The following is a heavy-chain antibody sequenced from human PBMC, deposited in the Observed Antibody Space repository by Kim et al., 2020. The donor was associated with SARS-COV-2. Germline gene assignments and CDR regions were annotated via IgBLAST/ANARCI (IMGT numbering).Heavy chain of an antibody. CDR2: INPNSGGT. J-gene: IGHJ6*02. Sequence: ASVKVSCKASGYTFTGYYMHWVRQAPGQGLEWMGRINPNSGGTNYAQKFQGRVTMTRDTSISTAYMELSRLRSDDTAVYYCARGLTDATRYYYYGMDVWGQGTTVTVSS. CDR3: ARGLTDATRYYYYGMDV. V-gene: IGHV1-2*06. CDR1: GYTFTGYY. D-gene: IGHD2-2*01.